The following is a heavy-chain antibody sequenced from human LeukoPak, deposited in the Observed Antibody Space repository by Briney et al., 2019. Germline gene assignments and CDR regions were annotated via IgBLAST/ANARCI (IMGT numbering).Heavy chain of an antibody. CDR2: ISGSGGST. CDR3: AKYLDSSGYRYFDY. D-gene: IGHD3-22*01. V-gene: IGHV3-23*01. CDR1: GFTFSSYA. J-gene: IGHJ4*02. Sequence: GGSLRLSCAASGFTFSSYAMSLVRLAPGKGLEWVSAISGSGGSTYYADSVKGRFTISRDNSKNTLYLQMNSLRAEDTAVYYCAKYLDSSGYRYFDYWGQGTLVTVSS.